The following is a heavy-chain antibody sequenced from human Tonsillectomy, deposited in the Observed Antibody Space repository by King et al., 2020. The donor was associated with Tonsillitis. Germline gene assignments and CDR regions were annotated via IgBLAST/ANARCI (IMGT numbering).Heavy chain of an antibody. CDR3: ARRDGALDYYYYGMDV. CDR2: ISFDGTYK. CDR1: GFTFSSYA. Sequence: VQLVESGGGVVQSGRSLRLSCAASGFTFSSYAMHWVRQAPGKGLEWEAAISFDGTYKSYADSVKGRFTISRDNSKNTVYLQMNSLRAEDTAVYYCARRDGALDYYYYGMDVWGQGTTVTVSS. V-gene: IGHV3-30-3*01. J-gene: IGHJ6*02. D-gene: IGHD4-17*01.